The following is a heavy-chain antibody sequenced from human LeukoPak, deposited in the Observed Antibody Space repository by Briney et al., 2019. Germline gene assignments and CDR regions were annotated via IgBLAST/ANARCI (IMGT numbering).Heavy chain of an antibody. D-gene: IGHD3-10*01. V-gene: IGHV4-30-4*01. CDR3: ARGSYYYGSGRDY. CDR1: GGSISSGDYY. CDR2: IYYSRST. Sequence: PSQTLSLTCTVSGGSISSGDYYWSWIRQPPGKGLEWIGYIYYSRSTYYNPSLKSRVTISVDTSKNQFSLKLSSVTAAGAAVYYCARGSYYYGSGRDYWGQGTLVTVSS. J-gene: IGHJ4*02.